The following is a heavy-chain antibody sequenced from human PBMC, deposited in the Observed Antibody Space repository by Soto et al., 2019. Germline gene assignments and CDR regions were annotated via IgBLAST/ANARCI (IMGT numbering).Heavy chain of an antibody. D-gene: IGHD6-13*01. CDR1: GGTFSSYT. J-gene: IGHJ5*02. V-gene: IGHV1-69*02. CDR3: ARYPLVAAAGTNWFDP. CDR2: IIPILGIA. Sequence: QVQLVQSGAEVKKPGSSVKVSCKASGGTFSSYTISWVRQAPGQGLEWMGRIIPILGIANYAQKFQGRVTITADKSTSTAYMELSSLRSEDTAVYYCARYPLVAAAGTNWFDPWGQGTLVTVSS.